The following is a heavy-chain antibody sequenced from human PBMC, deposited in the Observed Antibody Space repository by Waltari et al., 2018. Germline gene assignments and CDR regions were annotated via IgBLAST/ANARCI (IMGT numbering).Heavy chain of an antibody. Sequence: EVQLLESGGGLVQPGGSLRLTCAASGFTFSSYAMSWVRHAPGKGLEWVSAISGSGCSTYYADSVKGRFTISRDNSKNTLYLQMNSLRAEDTAVYYCAKDLWYSSGWSYYFDYWGQGTLVTVSS. J-gene: IGHJ4*02. CDR3: AKDLWYSSGWSYYFDY. D-gene: IGHD6-19*01. V-gene: IGHV3-23*01. CDR1: GFTFSSYA. CDR2: ISGSGCST.